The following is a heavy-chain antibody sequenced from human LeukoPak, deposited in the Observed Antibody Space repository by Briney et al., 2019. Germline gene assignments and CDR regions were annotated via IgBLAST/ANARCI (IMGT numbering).Heavy chain of an antibody. D-gene: IGHD5-18*01. CDR1: GFTFSDYY. CDR2: ISSSGSIT. CDR3: ARDRKNSYGHEFDY. V-gene: IGHV3-11*01. J-gene: IGHJ4*02. Sequence: GGSLRLSCAASGFTFSDYYMSWIRQAPGKGLEWVSYISSSGSITDYADSVKGRFTISRDNVKNSLYLQMNSLRAEDTAVYYCARDRKNSYGHEFDYWGQGTLVTVSS.